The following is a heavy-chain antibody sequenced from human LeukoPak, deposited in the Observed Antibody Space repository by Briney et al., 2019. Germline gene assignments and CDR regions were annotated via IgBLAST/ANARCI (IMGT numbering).Heavy chain of an antibody. CDR3: TSLWEVPGPDF. V-gene: IGHV3-48*04. J-gene: IGHJ4*02. Sequence: PGGSLRLSCAASGFTLSSYSMNWVRQPPGKGLEWVAYISSSGDTIYYAASVKGRFTISRDNVQNSLSLQMNSLGGEDTSVYYCTSLWEVPGPDFWGQGTLVTVSS. D-gene: IGHD1-26*01. CDR1: GFTLSSYS. CDR2: ISSSGDTI.